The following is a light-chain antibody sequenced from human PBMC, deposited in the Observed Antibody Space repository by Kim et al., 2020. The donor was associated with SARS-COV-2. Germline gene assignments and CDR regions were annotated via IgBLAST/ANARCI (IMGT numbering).Light chain of an antibody. CDR2: GAS. CDR3: KQYGSSSLT. CDR1: QSVSSSY. V-gene: IGKV3-20*01. J-gene: IGKJ4*01. Sequence: ELVLTQSPGTLSLSPGERATLSCRASQSVSSSYLAWYQQKPGQAPRLRIYGASSRATGIPDRCSGSGYGTDFTLTISRVEPEDFAVYYCKQYGSSSLTFGGGTKVDIK.